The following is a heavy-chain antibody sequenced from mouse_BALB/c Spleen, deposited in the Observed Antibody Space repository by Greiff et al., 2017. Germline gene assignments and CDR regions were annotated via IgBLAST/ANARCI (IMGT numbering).Heavy chain of an antibody. CDR2: IWAGGST. D-gene: IGHD2-4*01. V-gene: IGHV2-9*02. J-gene: IGHJ4*01. Sequence: VKLMESGPGLVAPSQSLSITCTVSGFSLTSYGVHWVRQPPGKGLEWLGVIWAGGSTNYNSALMSRLSISKDNSKSQVFLKMNSLQTDDTAMYYCARDNDYDDYAMDYWGQGTSVTVSS. CDR1: GFSLTSYG. CDR3: ARDNDYDDYAMDY.